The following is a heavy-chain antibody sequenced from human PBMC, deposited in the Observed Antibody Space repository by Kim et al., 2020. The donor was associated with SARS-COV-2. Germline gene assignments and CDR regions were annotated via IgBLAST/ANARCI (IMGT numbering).Heavy chain of an antibody. D-gene: IGHD3-9*01. V-gene: IGHV3-74*01. CDR1: GFTFSSYW. CDR2: INSDGSST. J-gene: IGHJ5*02. Sequence: GGSLRLSCAASGFTFSSYWMHWVRQAPGKGLVWVSRINSDGSSTSYADSVKGRFTISRDNAKNTLYLQMNSLRAEDTAVYYCARDHDTYYDILTGYSGHNWFDPWGEGTMVTVSS. CDR3: ARDHDTYYDILTGYSGHNWFDP.